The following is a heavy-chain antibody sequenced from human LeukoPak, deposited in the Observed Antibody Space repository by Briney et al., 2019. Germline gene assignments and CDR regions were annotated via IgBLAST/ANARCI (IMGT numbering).Heavy chain of an antibody. D-gene: IGHD2-2*01. CDR1: GFTFSTYV. CDR3: ARGEVNCSGTSCSRGWYFDL. CDR2: IYYSGST. J-gene: IGHJ2*01. Sequence: PGGSLRLSCSVSGFTFSTYVMHWIRQPPGKGLEWIGYIYYSGSTNYNPSLKSRVTISVDTSKNQFSLKLSSVTAADTAVYYCARGEVNCSGTSCSRGWYFDLWGRGTLVTVSS. V-gene: IGHV4-59*01.